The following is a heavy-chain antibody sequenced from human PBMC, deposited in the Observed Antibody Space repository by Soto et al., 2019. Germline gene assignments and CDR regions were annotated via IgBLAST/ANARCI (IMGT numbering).Heavy chain of an antibody. CDR1: GFSLSNAGMG. CDR3: ARSISLPASADNWFDP. Sequence: PTLVNPTETLTLTCTVSGFSLSNAGMGVSWIRQPPGKALEWLAHIFSGGGKSYSSSLQNRLTISRDTSRSQVVLTMTNVDPLDTATYYCARSISLPASADNWFDPWGQGTPVTVSS. J-gene: IGHJ5*02. CDR2: IFSGGGK. V-gene: IGHV2-26*01. D-gene: IGHD2-2*01.